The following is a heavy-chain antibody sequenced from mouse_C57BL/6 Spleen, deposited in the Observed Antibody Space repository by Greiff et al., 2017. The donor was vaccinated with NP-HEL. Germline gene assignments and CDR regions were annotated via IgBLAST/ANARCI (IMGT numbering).Heavy chain of an antibody. J-gene: IGHJ4*01. Sequence: VQLQQSGAELARPGASVKMSCKASGYTFTSYTMHWVKQRPGQGLEWIGYITPSSGYTKYNQKFKDKATLTADKSSSTAYVQLSSLTYEDSAVYYCARNCGYAMDYWGQGTSVTVSS. CDR1: GYTFTSYT. V-gene: IGHV1-4*01. CDR2: ITPSSGYT. CDR3: ARNCGYAMDY.